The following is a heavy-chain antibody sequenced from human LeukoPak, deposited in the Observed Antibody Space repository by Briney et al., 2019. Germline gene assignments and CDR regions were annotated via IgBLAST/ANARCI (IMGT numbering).Heavy chain of an antibody. CDR1: GDSTTSNNYN. V-gene: IGHV4-39*01. J-gene: IGHJ4*02. CDR3: ASLNTLLWWNFDF. CDR2: VNYAGST. D-gene: IGHD2-15*01. Sequence: PETLSLTCAVSGDSTTSNNYNWGSIRQPPGEGPVYIGSVNYAGSTDYNPSLKSRVIISVDTSKNPFSLNVTSVTAADTAVYYCASLNTLLWWNFDFWGQGSLVTVSS.